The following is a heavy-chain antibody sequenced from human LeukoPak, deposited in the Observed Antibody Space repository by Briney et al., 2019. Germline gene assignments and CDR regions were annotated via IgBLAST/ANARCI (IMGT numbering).Heavy chain of an antibody. Sequence: PGGSLTLSCAASGFTFSSYAMSWVRQAPGKGLELVSAISGSGGSTYYADSVKGRFTISRDNSKNTLYLQMNSLRAEDTAVYYCAKEYNPYYYDSSGGYGMDVWGQGTTVTVSS. V-gene: IGHV3-23*01. CDR2: ISGSGGST. D-gene: IGHD3-22*01. CDR1: GFTFSSYA. J-gene: IGHJ6*02. CDR3: AKEYNPYYYDSSGGYGMDV.